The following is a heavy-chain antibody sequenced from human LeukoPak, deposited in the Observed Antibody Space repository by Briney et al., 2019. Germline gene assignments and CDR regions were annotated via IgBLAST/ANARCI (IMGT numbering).Heavy chain of an antibody. CDR3: ARAPPGRDLLGGFDF. CDR2: ISRSSSYI. D-gene: IGHD2-15*01. Sequence: GGSLRLSCVTSGFIFSDAWMNWVRQAPGKGLQWVSSISRSSSYIYYADSVKGRFTISRDNARNSLYLQMNSLRAEDTAVYYCARAPPGRDLLGGFDFWGQGIRVTVSS. J-gene: IGHJ4*02. CDR1: GFIFSDAW. V-gene: IGHV3-21*01.